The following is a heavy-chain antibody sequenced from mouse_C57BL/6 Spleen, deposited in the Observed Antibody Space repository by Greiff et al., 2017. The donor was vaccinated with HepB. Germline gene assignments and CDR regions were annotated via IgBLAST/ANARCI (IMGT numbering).Heavy chain of an antibody. Sequence: VQLQQSGPELVKPGASVKISCKASGYAFSSSWLNWVKQRPGKGLEWIGRIYPGDGDTNYNGRFKGKATLTADKSSSTAYMQLSSLTSEDSAVYFCARGGYDYDGTPFDYWGQGTTLTVSS. J-gene: IGHJ2*01. CDR1: GYAFSSSW. V-gene: IGHV1-82*01. D-gene: IGHD2-4*01. CDR2: IYPGDGDT. CDR3: ARGGYDYDGTPFDY.